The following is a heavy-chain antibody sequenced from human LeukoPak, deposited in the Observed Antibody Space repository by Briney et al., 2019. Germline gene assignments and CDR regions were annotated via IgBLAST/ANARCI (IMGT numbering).Heavy chain of an antibody. CDR3: AKTPGLWLGGVAFDI. D-gene: IGHD5-18*01. CDR1: GGSISSYY. V-gene: IGHV4-59*01. Sequence: SETLSLTCTVSGGSISSYYWSWIRQPPGKGLEWIGYIYYSGSTNYNPSLKSRVTISVDTSKNQFSLKLSSVTAADTAVYYCAKTPGLWLGGVAFDIWGQGTMVTVSS. J-gene: IGHJ3*02. CDR2: IYYSGST.